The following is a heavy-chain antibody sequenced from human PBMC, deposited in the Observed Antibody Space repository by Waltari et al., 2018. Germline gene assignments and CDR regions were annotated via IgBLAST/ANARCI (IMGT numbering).Heavy chain of an antibody. J-gene: IGHJ4*02. CDR3: ATGVRSRLDY. D-gene: IGHD2-21*01. CDR1: GASISSSY. V-gene: IGHV4-59*12. Sequence: QVQLQESGPGLVKPSETLSLTCTVSGASISSSYRTWIRQPPGKGLEWIGYISYSASTNYNPSLKSRVTTSLDTSKNQFSLRLTSVTAADTAVYYCATGVRSRLDYWGQGTLVTVSS. CDR2: ISYSAST.